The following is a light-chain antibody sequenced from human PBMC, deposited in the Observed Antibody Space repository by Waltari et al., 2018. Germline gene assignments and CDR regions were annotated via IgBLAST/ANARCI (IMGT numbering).Light chain of an antibody. J-gene: IGLJ2*01. CDR3: ATWDNSLTAVV. CDR2: DNY. CDR1: SSTIGTYF. V-gene: IGLV1-51*01. Sequence: QSVLTPPPSVSAAPGQKVTISCSGSSSTIGTYFVSWYHQLPGATPKLLIYDNYKRPSGIPDRFSASKSGTSATLDITGLQIGDEADYYCATWDNSLTAVVFGGGTKLTVL.